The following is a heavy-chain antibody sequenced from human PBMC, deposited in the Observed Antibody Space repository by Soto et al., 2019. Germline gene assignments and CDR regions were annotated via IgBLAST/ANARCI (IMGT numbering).Heavy chain of an antibody. J-gene: IGHJ6*02. Sequence: QVQLVQSGAEVKKPGASVKLSCKASGYTFTSYAMHWVRQAPGQRLEWMGWINAGNGNTKYSQKFQGRVTITRDTSASTAYMELSSLRSEDTAVYYCASSYSNYALIDYYYYGMDVWGQGTTVTVSS. CDR1: GYTFTSYA. D-gene: IGHD4-4*01. CDR2: INAGNGNT. CDR3: ASSYSNYALIDYYYYGMDV. V-gene: IGHV1-3*01.